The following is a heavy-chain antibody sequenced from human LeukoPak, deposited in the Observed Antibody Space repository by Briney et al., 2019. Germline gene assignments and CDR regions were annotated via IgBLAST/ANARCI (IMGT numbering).Heavy chain of an antibody. V-gene: IGHV4-4*07. D-gene: IGHD1-26*01. CDR1: GDSISSYY. CDR3: ARDREWETFDY. Sequence: PSETLSLTCTVSGDSISSYYWSWIRQPAGKGLEWIGRIYSSGSTNYNPSLKSRVTMSVDTSKNLLSLKLSSVTAADTAVYYCARDREWETFDYWGQGTLVTVSS. CDR2: IYSSGST. J-gene: IGHJ4*02.